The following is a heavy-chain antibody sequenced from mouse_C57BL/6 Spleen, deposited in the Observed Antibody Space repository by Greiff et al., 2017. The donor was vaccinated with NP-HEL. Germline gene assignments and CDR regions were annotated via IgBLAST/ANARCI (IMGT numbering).Heavy chain of an antibody. J-gene: IGHJ4*01. V-gene: IGHV1-80*01. D-gene: IGHD1-1*01. CDR1: GYAFSSYW. Sequence: VQLQQSGAELVKPGASVKISCKASGYAFSSYWMNWVKQRPGKGLEWIGQIYPGDGDTNYNGKFKGKATLTADKSSSTAYMQLSSLTSEDSAVYFCASRIYYYGSSYAMDYWGQGTSVTVSS. CDR3: ASRIYYYGSSYAMDY. CDR2: IYPGDGDT.